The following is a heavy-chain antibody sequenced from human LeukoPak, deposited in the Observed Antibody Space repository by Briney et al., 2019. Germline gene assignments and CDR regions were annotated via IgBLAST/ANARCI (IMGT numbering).Heavy chain of an antibody. D-gene: IGHD3-10*02. CDR1: GGSISSGGYY. Sequence: SQTLSLTCTVSGGSISSGGYYWSWIRQHPGKGLEWIGSIYYSGSTYYNPSLKSRVTISVDTSKNQFSLKLSSVTAADTAVYYCAREGANMLTGYYYGMDVWGQGTTVTVSS. V-gene: IGHV4-31*03. CDR2: IYYSGST. J-gene: IGHJ6*02. CDR3: AREGANMLTGYYYGMDV.